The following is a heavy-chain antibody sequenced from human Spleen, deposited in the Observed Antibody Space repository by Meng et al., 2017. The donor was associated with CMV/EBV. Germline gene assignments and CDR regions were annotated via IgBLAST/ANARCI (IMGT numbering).Heavy chain of an antibody. CDR2: IYPGDSDT. J-gene: IGHJ5*02. CDR3: ARQLDTRTWDNWFDP. CDR1: GDRFTSYW. Sequence: SGDRFTSYWFAWVRQLPGKGLEWMGIIYPGDSDTTYSPSFQGQVTISADKSISTTYLQWSSLKASDTAIYYCARQLDTRTWDNWFDPWGQGTLVTVSS. V-gene: IGHV5-51*01. D-gene: IGHD2-2*01.